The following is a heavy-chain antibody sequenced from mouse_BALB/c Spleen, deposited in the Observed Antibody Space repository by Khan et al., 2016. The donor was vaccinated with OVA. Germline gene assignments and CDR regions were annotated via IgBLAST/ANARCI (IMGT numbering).Heavy chain of an antibody. D-gene: IGHD6-1*01. CDR1: GYTFTNYG. CDR3: ARSASYWFFDV. CDR2: INTYTGEP. Sequence: QIQLVQSGPELKKPGETVKISCKASGYTFTNYGMNWMKQAPGKGLKWMGWINTYTGEPTYADDFKGRFAFSLETSANTAYLQINNLKHEDTATYFCARSASYWFFDVWGAGTTVTVSS. J-gene: IGHJ1*01. V-gene: IGHV9-3-1*01.